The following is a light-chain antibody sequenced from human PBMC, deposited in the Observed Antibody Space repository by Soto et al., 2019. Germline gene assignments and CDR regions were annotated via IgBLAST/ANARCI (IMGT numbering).Light chain of an antibody. CDR1: QDISNY. Sequence: DIQMTQSPSSLSASVGDRVTITCQASQDISNYLNWYQQKPGKAPKLLIYDASNLETGVPSRFSGSGSGTDFTFTISSLQPEDIATYYCQQYDYPPLTFGGGTKVEIK. CDR3: QQYDYPPLT. CDR2: DAS. J-gene: IGKJ4*01. V-gene: IGKV1-33*01.